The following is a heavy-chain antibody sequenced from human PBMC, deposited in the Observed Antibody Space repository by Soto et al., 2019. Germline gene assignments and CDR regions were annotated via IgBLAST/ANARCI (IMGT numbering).Heavy chain of an antibody. V-gene: IGHV1-18*01. D-gene: IGHD6-19*01. CDR2: ISAYNGNT. CDR3: ARDPIRQYSSGWYDYYGMDV. Sequence: GASVKVSCKASGYTFTSYGISWARQAPGQGLEWMGWISAYNGNTNYAQKLQGRVTMTTDTSTSTAYMELRSLRSDDTAVYYCARDPIRQYSSGWYDYYGMDVWGQGTTVTVSS. CDR1: GYTFTSYG. J-gene: IGHJ6*02.